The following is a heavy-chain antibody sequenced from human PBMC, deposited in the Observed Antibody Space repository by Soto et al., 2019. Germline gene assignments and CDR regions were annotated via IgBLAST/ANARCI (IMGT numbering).Heavy chain of an antibody. CDR2: IKSKTDGGTT. J-gene: IGHJ3*02. CDR1: GFTFSNAW. CDR3: TTGMVNDYVNAFDI. V-gene: IGHV3-15*01. D-gene: IGHD4-17*01. Sequence: PGGSLRLSCAASGFTFSNAWMSWVRQAPGKGLEWVGRIKSKTDGGTTDYAAPVKGRFTISRDDSKNTLYLQMNSLKTEDTAVYYCTTGMVNDYVNAFDIWGQGTMVTVSS.